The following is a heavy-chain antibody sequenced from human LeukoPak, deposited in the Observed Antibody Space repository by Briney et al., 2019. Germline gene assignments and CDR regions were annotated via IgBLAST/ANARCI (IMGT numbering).Heavy chain of an antibody. V-gene: IGHV3-48*03. CDR2: ISSSGSTI. Sequence: PGGSLRLSCAASGFTFSSYEMNWVRQAPGKGLEWVSYISSSGSTIYYADSVKGRFTISRDNAKNSLYLQMNCLRAEDTAVYYCAKSSGTTYYWGQGTLVTVSS. D-gene: IGHD1-1*01. CDR1: GFTFSSYE. CDR3: AKSSGTTYY. J-gene: IGHJ4*02.